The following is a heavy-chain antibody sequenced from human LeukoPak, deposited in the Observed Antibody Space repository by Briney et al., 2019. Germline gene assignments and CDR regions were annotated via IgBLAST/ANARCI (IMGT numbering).Heavy chain of an antibody. Sequence: SSETLSLTCDVSGVSINTCCYYWTWIRQPPGKGLDGIGYKYYSGSTRYNSSLRSRLTISLDSSKNQFSLRLTSVTAADTAVYYCARGRSYGFDFDSWGPGTLVIVSS. J-gene: IGHJ4*02. CDR1: GVSINTCCYY. CDR2: KYYSGST. D-gene: IGHD5-18*01. V-gene: IGHV4-61*01. CDR3: ARGRSYGFDFDS.